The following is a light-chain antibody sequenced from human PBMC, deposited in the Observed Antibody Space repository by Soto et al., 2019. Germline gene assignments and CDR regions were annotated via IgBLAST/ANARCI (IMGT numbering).Light chain of an antibody. V-gene: IGKV1-5*03. CDR2: KAS. CDR1: QSISNY. CDR3: QQYNSYWT. Sequence: DIQMTQSPSSLSASVGDRVTITCRASQSISNYLNWYQQKPGKAPKLLIYKASSLESGVPSRFSGSGSGTEFTLTISSLQPDDFATYYCQQYNSYWTFGQGTKVDI. J-gene: IGKJ1*01.